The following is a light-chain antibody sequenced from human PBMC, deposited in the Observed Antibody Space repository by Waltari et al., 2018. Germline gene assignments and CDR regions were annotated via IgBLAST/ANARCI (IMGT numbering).Light chain of an antibody. Sequence: SYELTQPPSVSVSPGQTASITCSGDKLGDKYACWYQQKPGQSPVLVIYQDSKRPSGIPERFAGSNYGNTATLTISGTQAMDEADYYCQAWDSSTAPFGGGTKLTVL. CDR1: KLGDKY. J-gene: IGLJ2*01. CDR3: QAWDSSTAP. V-gene: IGLV3-1*01. CDR2: QDS.